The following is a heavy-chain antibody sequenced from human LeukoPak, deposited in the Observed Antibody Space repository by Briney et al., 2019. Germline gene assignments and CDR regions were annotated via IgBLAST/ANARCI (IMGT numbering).Heavy chain of an antibody. D-gene: IGHD6-13*01. Sequence: GGSLRLSCAASVFTFGSLGRHGFRQAPGKGLEWVAFIRYDGSNKYYADSVKGRFTISRDNSKNTLYLQMNSLRAEDTAVYYCAKEGGIAAAALPYYFDYWGQGTLVTVSS. CDR3: AKEGGIAAAALPYYFDY. V-gene: IGHV3-30*02. CDR1: VFTFGSLG. J-gene: IGHJ4*02. CDR2: IRYDGSNK.